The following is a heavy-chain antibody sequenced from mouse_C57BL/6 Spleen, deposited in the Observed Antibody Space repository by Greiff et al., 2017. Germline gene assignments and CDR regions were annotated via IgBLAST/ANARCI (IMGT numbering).Heavy chain of an antibody. J-gene: IGHJ1*03. V-gene: IGHV5-9-1*02. CDR3: TREGIYYYGSSYPYWYFDV. Sequence: EVKLMESGEGLVKPGGSLKLSCAASGFTFSSYAMSWVRQTPEKRLEWVAYISSGGDYIYYADTVKGRFTISRDNARNTLYLQMSSLKSEDTAMYYCTREGIYYYGSSYPYWYFDVWGTGTTVTVSS. D-gene: IGHD1-1*01. CDR1: GFTFSSYA. CDR2: ISSGGDYI.